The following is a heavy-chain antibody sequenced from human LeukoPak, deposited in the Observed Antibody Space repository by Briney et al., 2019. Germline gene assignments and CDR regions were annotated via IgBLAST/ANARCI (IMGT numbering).Heavy chain of an antibody. V-gene: IGHV4-59*12. J-gene: IGHJ4*02. CDR1: GGSITGYY. CDR3: ARVGDYALKD. D-gene: IGHD3-16*01. Sequence: SETLSLTCAVSGGSITGYYWSWIRQPPGKGLEWIGYTSYSGSTNYNPSLKSRVTISVDTSKNQFSLKLNSVTAADTAVYYCARVGDYALKDWGQGTLVTVSS. CDR2: TSYSGST.